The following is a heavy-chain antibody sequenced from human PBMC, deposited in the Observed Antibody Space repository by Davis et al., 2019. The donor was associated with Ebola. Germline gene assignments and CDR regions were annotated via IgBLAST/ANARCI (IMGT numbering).Heavy chain of an antibody. V-gene: IGHV4-34*01. CDR2: INHSGST. D-gene: IGHD3-16*01. CDR3: ARGDDYPFYMDV. J-gene: IGHJ6*04. Sequence: MPSETLSLTCAVYGESFSDHYWSWIRQPPGKGLEWIGEINHSGSTNYSPSLKSRVTISVDTSKNQFALKLNSVTAADTAVYYCARGDDYPFYMDVWGKGTPVTVSS. CDR1: GESFSDHY.